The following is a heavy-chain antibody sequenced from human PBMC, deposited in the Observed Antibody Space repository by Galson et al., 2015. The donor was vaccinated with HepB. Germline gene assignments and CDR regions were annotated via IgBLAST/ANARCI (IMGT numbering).Heavy chain of an antibody. CDR2: INAGNANT. V-gene: IGHV1-3*01. J-gene: IGHJ4*02. Sequence: SVKVSCKASGYTFTNYAIHWVRQAPGQTLEWMGWINAGNANTKYSQKFQGRVTITRDASASTAYMELSSLRSEDTALYYCAREGRGSYSSFDYWGQGTLVTVSS. CDR3: AREGRGSYSSFDY. D-gene: IGHD3-16*01. CDR1: GYTFTNYA.